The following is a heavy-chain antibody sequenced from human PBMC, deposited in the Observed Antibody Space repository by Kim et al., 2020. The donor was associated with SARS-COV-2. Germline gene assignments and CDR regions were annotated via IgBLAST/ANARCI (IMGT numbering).Heavy chain of an antibody. CDR3: ARGSGRFGGRSDF. V-gene: IGHV3-33*01. J-gene: IGHJ4*02. D-gene: IGHD3-16*01. CDR1: GFSFRSYA. CDR2: IWYDGSKK. Sequence: GGSLRLSCAASGFSFRSYAMHWVRQAPVKGLEWVAVIWYDGSKKYYEDAVKGRFTISRDNSRNVVYLHMDSLRVDDTAVYYCARGSGRFGGRSDFWGQGTLVTVSS.